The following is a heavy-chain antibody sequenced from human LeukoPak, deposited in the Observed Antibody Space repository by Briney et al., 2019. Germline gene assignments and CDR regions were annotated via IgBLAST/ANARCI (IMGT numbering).Heavy chain of an antibody. D-gene: IGHD3-22*01. CDR2: ISGSGGST. CDR3: AKWVDDESSGYGYYFDY. J-gene: IGHJ4*02. CDR1: GFTFRSYA. Sequence: GGSLRLSCAAPGFTFRSYAMSWVRQAPGKGLEWVSAISGSGGSTYYADSVKGRFTISRDSSKNTLYLQMNSLRAEDTAVYYCAKWVDDESSGYGYYFDYWGQGTLVTVSS. V-gene: IGHV3-23*01.